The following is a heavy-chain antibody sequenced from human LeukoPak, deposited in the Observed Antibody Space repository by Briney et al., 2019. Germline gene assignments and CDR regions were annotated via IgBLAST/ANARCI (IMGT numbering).Heavy chain of an antibody. CDR1: GASISTTDYY. Sequence: RPSETLSLPCPVSGASISTTDYYWGSIRQPPGKGLAWVWSIYYIGITYYGPSLKSRVTISVDTSKNQFSLKLSSVTAADTAVYYCARHLRAVAGGRYFDYWGQGTQVTVSS. D-gene: IGHD6-19*01. V-gene: IGHV4-39*01. CDR2: IYYIGIT. J-gene: IGHJ4*02. CDR3: ARHLRAVAGGRYFDY.